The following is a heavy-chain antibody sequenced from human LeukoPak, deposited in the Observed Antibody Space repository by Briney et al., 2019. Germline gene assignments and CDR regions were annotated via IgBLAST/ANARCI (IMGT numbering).Heavy chain of an antibody. Sequence: GASVKVSCKASGYTFTSYAMHWVRQAPGQRLEWMGWTNAGNGNTKYSQKIQGRVTITRDTSASTAYMEVSSLRSEDTAVYYCARGIEASSGWYVIDYWGQGTLVTVSS. CDR3: ARGIEASSGWYVIDY. CDR1: GYTFTSYA. J-gene: IGHJ4*02. D-gene: IGHD6-19*01. CDR2: TNAGNGNT. V-gene: IGHV1-3*01.